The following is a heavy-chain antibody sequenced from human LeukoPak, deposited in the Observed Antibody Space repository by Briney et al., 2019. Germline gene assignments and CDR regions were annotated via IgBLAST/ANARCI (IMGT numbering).Heavy chain of an antibody. V-gene: IGHV1-18*01. CDR3: ARKTVGATAEDY. CDR2: ISAYNGNT. J-gene: IGHJ4*02. Sequence: ASVKVSCKASGYTFTSYGISWVRQAPGQGLEWMGWISAYNGNTNYAQKLQGRVTMTTDTSTSTAYTELRSLRSDDTAVYYCARKTVGATAEDYWGQGTLVTVSS. D-gene: IGHD1-26*01. CDR1: GYTFTSYG.